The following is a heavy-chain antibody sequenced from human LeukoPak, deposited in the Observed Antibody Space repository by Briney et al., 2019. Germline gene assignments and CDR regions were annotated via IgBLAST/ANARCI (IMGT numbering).Heavy chain of an antibody. D-gene: IGHD6-19*01. CDR2: INAGNGNT. V-gene: IGHV1-3*01. J-gene: IGHJ4*02. CDR3: ARRAVAGTFDY. Sequence: ASVKVSCKASGYTFTSYAMHWVRQAPVQRLEWMGWINAGNGNTKYSQKFQGRVTITRDTSASTAYMELSSLRSEDTAVYYCARRAVAGTFDYWGQGTLVTVSS. CDR1: GYTFTSYA.